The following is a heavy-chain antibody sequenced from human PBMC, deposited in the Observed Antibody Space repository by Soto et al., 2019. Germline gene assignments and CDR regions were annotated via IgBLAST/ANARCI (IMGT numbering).Heavy chain of an antibody. V-gene: IGHV4-59*01. D-gene: IGHD2-2*01. CDR2: IYYSGSN. Sequence: QVQLQESGPGLVKPSETLSLTCTVSGGSISSYYWSWIRQPPGKGLEWIGYIYYSGSNNYNPSLKSRVTISVDTSKNRFSLKLSSVTAADTAVYYCARAGGCSSTSCQTYYFDYWGQGTLVTVSS. CDR3: ARAGGCSSTSCQTYYFDY. CDR1: GGSISSYY. J-gene: IGHJ4*02.